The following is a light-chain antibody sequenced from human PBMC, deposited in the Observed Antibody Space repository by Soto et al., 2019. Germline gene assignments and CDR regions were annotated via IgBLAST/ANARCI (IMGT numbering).Light chain of an antibody. J-gene: IGKJ1*01. Sequence: EIVLTQSPGTLSLSPGERATLSCRASQSVGSSYLAWYQQKPGQAPRLLIYGASSRATGIPDRFSGSGSGTDFTLTISRLEPEDFAVYYCQQYADSHRAFGQGTKVDIK. CDR2: GAS. CDR1: QSVGSSY. CDR3: QQYADSHRA. V-gene: IGKV3-20*01.